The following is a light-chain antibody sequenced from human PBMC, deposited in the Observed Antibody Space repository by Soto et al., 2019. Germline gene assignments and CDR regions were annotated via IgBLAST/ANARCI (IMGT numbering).Light chain of an antibody. Sequence: DIVMTQSPDSLAVSFGERATLHFKSNQRVLYSSNNKNYLAWYQQKPGQPPKLLIYWASTRASGVPARFSGSGSGTDFTLTISSLQAEDVAVYYCQQYYSNPELTFGGGTKVDIK. V-gene: IGKV4-1*01. J-gene: IGKJ4*01. CDR1: QRVLYSSNNKNY. CDR3: QQYYSNPELT. CDR2: WAS.